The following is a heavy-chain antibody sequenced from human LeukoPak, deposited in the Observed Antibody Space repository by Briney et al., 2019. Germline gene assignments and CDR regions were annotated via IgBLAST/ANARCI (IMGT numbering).Heavy chain of an antibody. CDR1: GSTFASYG. J-gene: IGHJ6*03. CDR2: ISAYNGKT. Sequence: ASVKVSCKASGSTFASYGISSVGQAAGHGLEGMGWISAYNGKTNYAQKLQGRVTMTTDTSTSTAYMELRSLRSDDTAVYYCAREGIEYYYGSGSFYYYYMDVWGKGTTVTVSS. D-gene: IGHD3-10*01. CDR3: AREGIEYYYGSGSFYYYYMDV. V-gene: IGHV1-18*01.